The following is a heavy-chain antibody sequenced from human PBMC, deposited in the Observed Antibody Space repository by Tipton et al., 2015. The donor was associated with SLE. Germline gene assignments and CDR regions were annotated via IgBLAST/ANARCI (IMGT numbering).Heavy chain of an antibody. V-gene: IGHV4-59*11. D-gene: IGHD1-1*01. Sequence: TLSLTCTVSGGSISSHYWSWIRQPPGKGLEWIGYIYYSGSTNYNPSLKSRVTISVDTSKNQFSLKLSSVTAADTAVYYCARPNWNDYYYGMDVWGQGTTVTVSS. CDR1: GGSISSHY. CDR3: ARPNWNDYYYGMDV. CDR2: IYYSGST. J-gene: IGHJ6*02.